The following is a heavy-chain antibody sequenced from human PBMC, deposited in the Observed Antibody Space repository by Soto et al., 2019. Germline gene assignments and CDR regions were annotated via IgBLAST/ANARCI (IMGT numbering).Heavy chain of an antibody. Sequence: QVHLQESGPGLVKPSGTLSLTCTVSGGAISNNNWWSWVRQIPGKGLEWIGEIYQRGNTNYNPSLKSRVTNSVDKSKNQFSLNLTSVPAADTAVYFCAGRGYCTTTSCYNDYWGQGTLVTVSS. CDR2: IYQRGNT. J-gene: IGHJ4*02. D-gene: IGHD2-2*02. CDR1: GGAISNNNW. V-gene: IGHV4-4*02. CDR3: AGRGYCTTTSCYNDY.